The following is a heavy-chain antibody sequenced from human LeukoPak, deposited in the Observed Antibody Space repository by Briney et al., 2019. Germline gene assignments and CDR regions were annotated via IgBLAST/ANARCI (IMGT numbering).Heavy chain of an antibody. CDR1: AGSISNYY. CDR2: IYYSGST. V-gene: IGHV4-59*01. CDR3: ARVTGYVMEDYFDY. J-gene: IGHJ4*02. D-gene: IGHD2-21*02. Sequence: SETLSLTCTVSAGSISNYYWSWIRQPPGKGLEWIGYIYYSGSTNYNPSLKSRVTISVDTSKNQFSLKLSSVTAADTAVYYCARVTGYVMEDYFDYWGQGTLVTVSS.